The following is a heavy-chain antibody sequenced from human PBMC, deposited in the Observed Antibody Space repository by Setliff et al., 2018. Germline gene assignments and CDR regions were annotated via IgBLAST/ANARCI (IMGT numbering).Heavy chain of an antibody. D-gene: IGHD6-13*01. J-gene: IGHJ4*02. V-gene: IGHV4-59*01. Sequence: SGTLTLSCAVYGGSFSTYYWIWIRQPPGEGLEWIGSIYYSGSTYYNPSLKSRVTISVDTSKNQFSLKLSSVTAADTAVYYCTSQLATVYFDYWGQGTLVTVSS. CDR3: TSQLATVYFDY. CDR2: IYYSGST. CDR1: GGSFSTYY.